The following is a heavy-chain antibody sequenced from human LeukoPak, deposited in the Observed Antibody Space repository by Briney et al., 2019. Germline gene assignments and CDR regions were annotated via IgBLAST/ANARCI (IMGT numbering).Heavy chain of an antibody. J-gene: IGHJ4*02. Sequence: PSQTLSLTCAVSGDSITSSSCNWSWTRQPPGKGLEWIGYISQSGNSYFTPSLNSRATISVDKSKNSFSLNLNFVTAADTAVYYCARDWHDMTTALYYFDYWGQGTLVTVSS. CDR2: ISQSGNS. CDR1: GDSITSSSCN. CDR3: ARDWHDMTTALYYFDY. V-gene: IGHV4-30-2*01. D-gene: IGHD4-17*01.